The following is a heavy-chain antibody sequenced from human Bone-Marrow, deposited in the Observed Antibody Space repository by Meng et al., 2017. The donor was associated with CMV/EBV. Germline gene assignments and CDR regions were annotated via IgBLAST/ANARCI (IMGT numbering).Heavy chain of an antibody. CDR1: GFTFSDYR. J-gene: IGHJ4*02. V-gene: IGHV3-21*01. CDR2: IDTGRTSM. D-gene: IGHD4-17*01. CDR3: AREFLGYGVRYYFDY. Sequence: GESLKISCAASGFTFSDYRMHWVRQSPGRGLEWVSSIDTGRTSMSLALKGRFTTSRDNAKKSLYLSMNNLRAEDTAIYYCAREFLGYGVRYYFDYWGQGTLVTVSS.